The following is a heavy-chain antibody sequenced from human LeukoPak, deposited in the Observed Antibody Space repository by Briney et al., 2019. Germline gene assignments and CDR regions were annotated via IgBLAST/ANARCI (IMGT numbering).Heavy chain of an antibody. J-gene: IGHJ4*02. V-gene: IGHV6-1*01. CDR1: GDSVSSNSVT. CDR2: TYYRSKWYN. CDR3: ARGGIAAAPEHY. Sequence: SQTPSLTCAISGDSVSSNSVTWNWIRQSPSRGLEWLGRTYYRSKWYNDYAVSVKSRITINPDTSKNQFSLQLNSVTPEDTAVYYCARGGIAAAPEHYWGQGTLVTVSS. D-gene: IGHD6-13*01.